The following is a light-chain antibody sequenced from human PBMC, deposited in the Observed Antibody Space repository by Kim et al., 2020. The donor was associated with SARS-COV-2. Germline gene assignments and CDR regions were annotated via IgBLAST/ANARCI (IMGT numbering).Light chain of an antibody. CDR2: DDR. Sequence: ITISSTATNSDVVAYNEVSWHQQHPGKAPKLMIYDDRKRPSGVSNRFSGSKSGNTASLTISGLQAEDEADYYCSSYTSSSTPYVFGAGTKVTVL. CDR1: NSDVVAYNE. CDR3: SSYTSSSTPYV. J-gene: IGLJ1*01. V-gene: IGLV2-14*03.